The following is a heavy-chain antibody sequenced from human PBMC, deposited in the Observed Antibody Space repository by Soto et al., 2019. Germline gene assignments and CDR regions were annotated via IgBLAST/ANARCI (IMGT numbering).Heavy chain of an antibody. D-gene: IGHD6-19*01. J-gene: IGHJ4*02. Sequence: SETLSLTCTVSGGSSSSYYWSWIRQPPGKGREWIGYIYCSGSTNYNPSLKSRVTISVDTSKNQFSLKLSSVTAADTAVYYSARGVVGSGWTETYYFDYWGQGTLVTVSS. CDR2: IYCSGST. V-gene: IGHV4-59*01. CDR3: ARGVVGSGWTETYYFDY. CDR1: GGSSSSYY.